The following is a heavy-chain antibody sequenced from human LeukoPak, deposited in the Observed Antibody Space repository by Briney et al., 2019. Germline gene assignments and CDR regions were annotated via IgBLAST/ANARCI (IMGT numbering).Heavy chain of an antibody. Sequence: ASVKVSCKASGYTFTSYAMNWVRQAPGQGLEWMGWINTNTGNPTYAQGFTGRFVFSLDTSVSTAYLQISSLKAEDTAVYYCAREHRSSGWFVIPPESTADYWGQGTLVTVSS. CDR3: AREHRSSGWFVIPPESTADY. D-gene: IGHD6-19*01. CDR2: INTNTGNP. V-gene: IGHV7-4-1*02. CDR1: GYTFTSYA. J-gene: IGHJ4*02.